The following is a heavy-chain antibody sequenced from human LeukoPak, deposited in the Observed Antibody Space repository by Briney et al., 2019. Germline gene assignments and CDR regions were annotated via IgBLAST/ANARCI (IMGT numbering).Heavy chain of an antibody. D-gene: IGHD3-22*01. CDR2: ISASGRNR. CDR1: GFTFSNYA. J-gene: IGHJ4*02. CDR3: ARDSSGYYSYCDY. V-gene: IGHV3-23*01. Sequence: PGGSLRLSCAASGFTFSNYAMTWVRQAPGKGLELVSVISASGRNRDYADSVKGRFTISRDNAENTLSLLMNSLRAEDTAIYYCARDSSGYYSYCDYWGQGTLVTVSS.